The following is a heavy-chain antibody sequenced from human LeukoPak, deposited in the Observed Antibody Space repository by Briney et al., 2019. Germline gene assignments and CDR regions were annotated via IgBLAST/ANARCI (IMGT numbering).Heavy chain of an antibody. CDR1: GGSFSGYY. D-gene: IGHD2-15*01. V-gene: IGHV4-34*01. Sequence: SETLSLTRAVYGGSFSGYYWSWIRQPPGKGLEWIGEINHSGNTNYNPSLKSRVTISVDTSKNQFSLKLSSVTAADTAVYYCARGLGGPYFDYWGQGTLVTVSS. J-gene: IGHJ4*02. CDR2: INHSGNT. CDR3: ARGLGGPYFDY.